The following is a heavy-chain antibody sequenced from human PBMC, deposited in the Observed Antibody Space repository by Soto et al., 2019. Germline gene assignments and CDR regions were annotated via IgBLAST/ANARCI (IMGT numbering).Heavy chain of an antibody. CDR1: GFTFSRYG. CDR3: ARDFDSSGGNYYFYYGMDV. Sequence: GGPLRLSCTASGFTFSRYGMHWVRQAPGKGLAWVAVIWYDGSNKYYAESVKGRFTISRDNSENTLYLQMNSLRAEDTAVYYCARDFDSSGGNYYFYYGMDVWGQGTTVTVSS. CDR2: IWYDGSNK. J-gene: IGHJ6*02. D-gene: IGHD3-22*01. V-gene: IGHV3-33*01.